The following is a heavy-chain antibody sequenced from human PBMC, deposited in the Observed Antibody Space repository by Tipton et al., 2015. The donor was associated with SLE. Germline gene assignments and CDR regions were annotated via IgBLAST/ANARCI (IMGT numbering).Heavy chain of an antibody. CDR3: ARHLLNGRPVWH. V-gene: IGHV4-59*01. Sequence: TLSLTCTVSGASFTNNHWTWIRQPPEKGLEWIGYMSDSGRTNYNPSLKSRVSISVDPSKNQFSLRLSSVTAADTAVYYCARHLLNGRPVWHWGQGALVTVSS. J-gene: IGHJ4*02. CDR2: MSDSGRT. CDR1: GASFTNNH. D-gene: IGHD2-8*01.